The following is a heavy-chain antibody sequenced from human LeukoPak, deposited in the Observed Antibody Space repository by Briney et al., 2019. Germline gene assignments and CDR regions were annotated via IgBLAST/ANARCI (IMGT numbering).Heavy chain of an antibody. D-gene: IGHD2-8*01. V-gene: IGHV3-48*01. CDR3: ARGYCTNGVCYTGGIFDY. J-gene: IGHJ4*02. Sequence: GGSLRLSCAASGFTFSSYWMNWVRQAPGKGLEWVSYISSSSSTIYYADSVKGRFTISRDNAKNSLYLQMNSLRAEDTAVYYCARGYCTNGVCYTGGIFDYWGQGTLVTVSS. CDR1: GFTFSSYW. CDR2: ISSSSSTI.